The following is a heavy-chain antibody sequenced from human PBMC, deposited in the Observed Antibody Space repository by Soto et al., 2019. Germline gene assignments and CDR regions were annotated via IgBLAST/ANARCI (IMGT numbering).Heavy chain of an antibody. CDR2: IYYSGST. CDR3: AALRGVIIRGVFWFDP. Sequence: SETLSLTCTVSGGSISSSSYYWGWIRQPPGKGLEWIGSIYYSGSTYYNPSLKSRVTISVDTSKNQFSLKLSSVTAADTAVYYCAALRGVIIRGVFWFDPWGQGTLVTVSS. CDR1: GGSISSSSYY. J-gene: IGHJ5*02. D-gene: IGHD3-10*01. V-gene: IGHV4-39*01.